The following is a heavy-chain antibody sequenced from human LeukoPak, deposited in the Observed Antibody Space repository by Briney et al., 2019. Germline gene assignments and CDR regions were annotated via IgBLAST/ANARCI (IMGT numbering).Heavy chain of an antibody. V-gene: IGHV4-59*01. Sequence: SETLSLTCTVSGGSISSYYWSWIRQPPGKGLEWIGYIYYSGSTNYNPSLKSRVTISVDTSKNQFSLKLSSVTAADTAVYYCARQYSSSHFDYWGQGTLVTVSS. CDR3: ARQYSSSHFDY. CDR1: GGSISSYY. J-gene: IGHJ4*02. CDR2: IYYSGST. D-gene: IGHD6-13*01.